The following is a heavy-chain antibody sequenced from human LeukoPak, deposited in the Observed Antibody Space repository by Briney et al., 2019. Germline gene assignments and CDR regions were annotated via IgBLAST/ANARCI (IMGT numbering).Heavy chain of an antibody. V-gene: IGHV3-23*01. Sequence: GGSLRLSCAASGFTFSSYSMNWVRQAPGKGLEWVSAISGSGGSTYYADSVKGRFTISRDNSKNTLYLQMNSLRAEDTAVYYCAKDRGWYSAFDYWGQGTLVTVSS. D-gene: IGHD6-13*01. CDR1: GFTFSSYS. CDR3: AKDRGWYSAFDY. CDR2: ISGSGGST. J-gene: IGHJ4*02.